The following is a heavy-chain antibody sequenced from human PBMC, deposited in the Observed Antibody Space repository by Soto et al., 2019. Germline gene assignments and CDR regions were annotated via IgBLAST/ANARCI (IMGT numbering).Heavy chain of an antibody. CDR1: GGSLTAYS. J-gene: IGHJ3*02. D-gene: IGHD7-27*01. CDR3: AKDESGAADI. CDR2: IDTSGKT. Sequence: PSETLSLTCTVPGGSLTAYSWNWIRQPVGKGLEWIGRIDTSGKTNYIPSLKSRLTMSIDRFKNQFSLNLKFVTAADTAVYFCAKDESGAADIWGQGTMVTVSS. V-gene: IGHV4-4*07.